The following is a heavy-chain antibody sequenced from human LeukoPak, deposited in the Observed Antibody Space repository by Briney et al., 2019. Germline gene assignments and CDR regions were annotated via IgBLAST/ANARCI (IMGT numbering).Heavy chain of an antibody. J-gene: IGHJ6*03. D-gene: IGHD3-9*01. V-gene: IGHV3-11*01. Sequence: PGGSLRLSCAASGFTFSDYYMSWIRQAPGKGLGWVSYISSSGRTIYYADSVKGRFTISRDNAKNSLSLQMNSLRAEGTAMYYCARIGSTGYYPFYYYYMDVWGKGTTVTVSS. CDR1: GFTFSDYY. CDR2: ISSSGRTI. CDR3: ARIGSTGYYPFYYYYMDV.